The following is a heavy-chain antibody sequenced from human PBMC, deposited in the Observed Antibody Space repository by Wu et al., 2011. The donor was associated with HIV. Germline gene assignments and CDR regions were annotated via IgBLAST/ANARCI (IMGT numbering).Heavy chain of an antibody. CDR3: TREWRYCTGGSPCPSEYLQH. CDR1: GYTFTSYG. CDR2: ISTFSGNK. D-gene: IGHD2-8*02. Sequence: QVYLEQSGGEVKKPGASVKVSCKTFGYTFTSYGISWVRQAPGQGLEWMGWISTFSGNKNSAQKFEDRVTMTADTPTSTVYLELRSLGSDDTAVYYCTREWRYCTGGSPCPSEYLQHWGQGTLV. J-gene: IGHJ1*01. V-gene: IGHV1-18*01.